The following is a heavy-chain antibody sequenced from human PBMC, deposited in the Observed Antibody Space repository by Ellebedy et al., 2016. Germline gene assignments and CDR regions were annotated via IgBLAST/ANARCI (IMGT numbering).Heavy chain of an antibody. CDR3: ARVPDCSSTSCYWRDAFDI. V-gene: IGHV4-4*02. D-gene: IGHD2-2*01. CDR2: IYHSGRT. J-gene: IGHJ3*02. Sequence: SETLSLTCAVSGDSISSSNWWSWVRQPPGKGLEWIGEIYHSGRTNYNPSLKSRVTISVDTSKNQFSLKLSSVTAADTAVYYCARVPDCSSTSCYWRDAFDIWGQGTMVTVSS. CDR1: GDSISSSNW.